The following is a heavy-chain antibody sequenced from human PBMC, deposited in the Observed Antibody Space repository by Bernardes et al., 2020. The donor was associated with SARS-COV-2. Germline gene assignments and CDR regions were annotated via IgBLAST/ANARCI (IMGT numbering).Heavy chain of an antibody. D-gene: IGHD1-26*01. CDR2: INHSGWT. CDR3: ARGNFPYFFDL. Sequence: SETLSLTCSFHGGSFTGFYWTWIRQTPGKGLEWLGEINHSGWTTYNPSVRDRVAISEDRSNSQFSLRLTSVTAADTAVYYCARGNFPYFFDLWGRGTPVTVSP. V-gene: IGHV4-34*01. J-gene: IGHJ2*01. CDR1: GGSFTGFY.